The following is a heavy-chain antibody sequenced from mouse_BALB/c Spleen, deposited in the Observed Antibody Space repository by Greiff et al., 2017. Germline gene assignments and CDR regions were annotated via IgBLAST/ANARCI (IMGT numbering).Heavy chain of an antibody. CDR1: GFTFSSFG. V-gene: IGHV5-17*02. J-gene: IGHJ2*01. CDR2: ISSGSSTI. CDR3: ARNYYFDY. Sequence: VQLKESGGGLVQPGGSRKLSCAASGFTFSSFGMHWVRQAPEKGLEWVAYISSGSSTIYYADTVKGRFTISRDNPKNTLFLQMTSLRSEDTAMYYCARNYYFDYWGQGTTLTVSS.